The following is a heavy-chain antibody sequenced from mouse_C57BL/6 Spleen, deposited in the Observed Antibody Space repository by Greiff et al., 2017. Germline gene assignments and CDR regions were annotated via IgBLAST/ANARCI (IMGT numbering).Heavy chain of an antibody. CDR1: GYTFTSYW. CDR3: ATVITTVERGFAD. D-gene: IGHD1-1*01. V-gene: IGHV1-55*01. J-gene: IGHJ3*01. CDR2: IYPGSGST. Sequence: QVQLQQPGAELVKPGASVKMSCKASGYTFTSYWITWVKQRPGQGLEWIGDIYPGSGSTNYNEKFKGKATLTVDTSSSTAYMQLSSLTSEDSAVYYCATVITTVERGFADWGQGTLGTVSA.